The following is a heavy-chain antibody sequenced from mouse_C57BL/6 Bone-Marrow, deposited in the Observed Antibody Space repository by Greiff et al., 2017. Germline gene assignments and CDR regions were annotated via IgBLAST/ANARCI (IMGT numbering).Heavy chain of an antibody. J-gene: IGHJ3*01. V-gene: IGHV1-54*01. CDR2: INPGSGGT. D-gene: IGHD1-1*01. CDR3: AGGGYYGSTFAV. Sequence: QVQLQQSGAELVRPGTSVKVSCKASGYAFTNYLIEWVKQRPGQGLEWIGVINPGSGGTNYNEKFKGKATLTADKSSSTAYMQLSSLTSEDSAVCVCAGGGYYGSTFAVWGTGTLVTVSA. CDR1: GYAFTNYL.